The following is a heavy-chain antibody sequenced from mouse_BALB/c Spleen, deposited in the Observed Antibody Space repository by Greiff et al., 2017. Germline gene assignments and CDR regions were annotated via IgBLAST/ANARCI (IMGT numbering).Heavy chain of an antibody. CDR3: ARDRYDYD. J-gene: IGHJ3*01. CDR2: IRNKANGYTT. CDR1: GFTFTDYY. Sequence: EVKLVESGGGLVQPGGSLRLSCATSGFTFTDYYMSWVRQPPGKALEWLGFIRNKANGYTTEYSASVKGRFTISRDNSQSILYLQMNTLRAEDSATYYCARDRYDYDWGQGTLVTVSA. V-gene: IGHV7-3*02. D-gene: IGHD2-4*01.